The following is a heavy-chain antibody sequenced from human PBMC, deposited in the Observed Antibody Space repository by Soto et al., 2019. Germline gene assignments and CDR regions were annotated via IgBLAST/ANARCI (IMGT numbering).Heavy chain of an antibody. Sequence: QVQLQESGPGLVKPSQTLSLTCNVSGGSISSGGYYWSWIRQHPGKGLEWIGYISYSGSTYYHPSLKSRVTISADTSKNQFSLKLSSVTAADTAVYYCARDAREVDGCLGPWGQGKLVTVSS. CDR2: ISYSGST. V-gene: IGHV4-31*03. D-gene: IGHD5-12*01. J-gene: IGHJ5*02. CDR3: ARDAREVDGCLGP. CDR1: GGSISSGGYY.